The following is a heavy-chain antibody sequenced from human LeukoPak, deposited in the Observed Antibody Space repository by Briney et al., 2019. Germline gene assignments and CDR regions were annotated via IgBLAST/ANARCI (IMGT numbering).Heavy chain of an antibody. Sequence: SETLSLTCAVYGGSFSGYYWSWVRQPPGKGLEWIGEIYHSGSTNYNPSLKGRVTISVDKSKNQFSLNLSSVTAADTAVYYCARAVTTWEYFDYWGQGTLVTVSS. CDR3: ARAVTTWEYFDY. V-gene: IGHV4-34*01. CDR2: IYHSGST. J-gene: IGHJ4*02. CDR1: GGSFSGYY. D-gene: IGHD4-17*01.